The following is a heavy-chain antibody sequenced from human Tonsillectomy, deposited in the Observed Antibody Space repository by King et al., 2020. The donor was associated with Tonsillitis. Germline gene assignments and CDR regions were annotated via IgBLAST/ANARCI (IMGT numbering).Heavy chain of an antibody. D-gene: IGHD5-12*01. J-gene: IGHJ4*02. CDR1: GYTLIELS. CDR2: FDPEDGET. V-gene: IGHV1-24*01. CDR3: ATAPGEKWLRWRGYGY. Sequence: QLVQSGAEVKKPGASVKVSCKVSGYTLIELSMHWVRQAPGKGLEWMGGFDPEDGETIYAQKFQGRVTMTEDTSTDTAYMELSRLRSDDTAVYYCATAPGEKWLRWRGYGYWGQETLVTVSS.